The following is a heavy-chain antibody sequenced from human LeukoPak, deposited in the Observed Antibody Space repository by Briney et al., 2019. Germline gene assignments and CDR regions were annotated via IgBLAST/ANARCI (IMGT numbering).Heavy chain of an antibody. CDR1: GFTFNNYR. CDR2: IKGDGSGT. D-gene: IGHD3-16*02. J-gene: IGHJ6*02. Sequence: GGSLRLSCAASGFTFNNYRMHWVRQAPGKGLVWVSRIKGDGSGTSYADSVKGRFTISRDNTKNTLYLQMNSLRAEDTAVFHCVRDYHYGMDVWGQGTTVTVSS. CDR3: VRDYHYGMDV. V-gene: IGHV3-74*01.